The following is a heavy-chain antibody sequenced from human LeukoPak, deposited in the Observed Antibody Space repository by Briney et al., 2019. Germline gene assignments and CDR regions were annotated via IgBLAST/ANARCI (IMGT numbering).Heavy chain of an antibody. J-gene: IGHJ6*02. Sequence: GGSLRLSCAASGFTFSSYGMHWVRQAPGKGLEWVAVIWYDGSNKYYADSVKGRFTISRDNSKNTLYLQMNSLRAEDTAVYYCARGQDSSSSWYYYYYGMDVWGQGTTVTVSS. CDR2: IWYDGSNK. CDR1: GFTFSSYG. D-gene: IGHD6-13*01. V-gene: IGHV3-33*01. CDR3: ARGQDSSSSWYYYYYGMDV.